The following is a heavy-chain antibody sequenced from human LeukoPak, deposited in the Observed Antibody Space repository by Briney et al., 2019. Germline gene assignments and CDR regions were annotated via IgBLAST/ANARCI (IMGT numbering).Heavy chain of an antibody. J-gene: IGHJ1*01. D-gene: IGHD4-17*01. V-gene: IGHV3-21*01. Sequence: GGSLRLSCAASGFTFSSYSMNWVRQAPGKGLEWVSSISSSSNYIYYADSVKGRFTISRDNAKNSLYLQMNSLRAEDTAVYYCAVDYGDYEYFQHWGQGTLVTVSS. CDR2: ISSSSNYI. CDR3: AVDYGDYEYFQH. CDR1: GFTFSSYS.